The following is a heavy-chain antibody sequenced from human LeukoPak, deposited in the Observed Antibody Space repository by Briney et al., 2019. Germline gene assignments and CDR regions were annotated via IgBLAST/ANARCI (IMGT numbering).Heavy chain of an antibody. J-gene: IGHJ4*02. CDR1: GYTFTSYG. CDR2: INPNSGGT. D-gene: IGHD5-24*01. V-gene: IGHV1-18*01. CDR3: ARAPLATIFDY. Sequence: ASVKVSCKASGYTFTSYGISWVRQAPGQGLEWMGWINPNSGGTNYAQKFQGRVTMTEDTSTDTAYMELSSLRSEDTAVYYCARAPLATIFDYWGQGTLVTVSS.